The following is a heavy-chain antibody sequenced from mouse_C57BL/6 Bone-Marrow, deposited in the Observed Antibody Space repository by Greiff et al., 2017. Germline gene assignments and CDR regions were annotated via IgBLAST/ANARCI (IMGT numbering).Heavy chain of an antibody. V-gene: IGHV1-15*01. CDR2: IDPETGGT. CDR3: TSDRDY. J-gene: IGHJ2*01. D-gene: IGHD3-2*01. Sequence: QVQLQQSGAELVRPGASVTLSCKASGYTFTDYEMHWVKQTPVHGLEWIGAIDPETGGTAYNQKFKGKAILTADKSSSPAYMELRSLTSEDSAVYYCTSDRDYWGQGTTLTVSS. CDR1: GYTFTDYE.